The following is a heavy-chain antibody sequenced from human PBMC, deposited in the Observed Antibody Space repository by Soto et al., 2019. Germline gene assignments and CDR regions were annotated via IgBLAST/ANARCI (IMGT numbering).Heavy chain of an antibody. J-gene: IGHJ4*02. CDR2: ISYDGSNK. V-gene: IGHV3-30*18. CDR1: GFTFSSYG. D-gene: IGHD2-2*01. CDR3: AKYRSVYCSSTSCPADY. Sequence: QVQLVESGGGVVQPGRSLRLSCAASGFTFSSYGRHWVRQAPGKGLEWVAVISYDGSNKYYADSVKGRFTISRDNSKNTLYLQMNSLRAEDTAVYYCAKYRSVYCSSTSCPADYWGPGTLVTVSS.